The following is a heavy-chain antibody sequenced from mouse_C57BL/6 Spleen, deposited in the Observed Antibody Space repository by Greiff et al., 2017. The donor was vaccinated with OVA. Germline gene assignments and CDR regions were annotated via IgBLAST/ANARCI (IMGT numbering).Heavy chain of an antibody. CDR3: ARGGPFPTGTFWYFDV. CDR1: GYTFTSYW. CDR2: IDPSDSET. J-gene: IGHJ1*03. D-gene: IGHD4-1*02. Sequence: QVQLQQPGAELVRPGSSVKLSCKASGYTFTSYWMHWVKQRPIQGLEWIGNIDPSDSETHYNQKFKDKATLTVDKSSSTAYMQLSSLTSEDSAVYYCARGGPFPTGTFWYFDVWGTGTTVTVSS. V-gene: IGHV1-52*01.